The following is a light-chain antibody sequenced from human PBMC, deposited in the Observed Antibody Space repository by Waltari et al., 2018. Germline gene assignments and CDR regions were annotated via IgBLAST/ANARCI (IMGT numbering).Light chain of an antibody. V-gene: IGLV1-44*01. Sequence: HSVLTQPPSASGAPGPRVTIPCPRSRLNIRSPTSNWNQQSPGSAPKLLIYANNQRPSGFPDRFSGSKSATSASLAISGLQSEDEADYYCAAWDDGLTGVFGGGTKLTVL. J-gene: IGLJ2*01. CDR2: ANN. CDR1: RLNIRSPT. CDR3: AAWDDGLTGV.